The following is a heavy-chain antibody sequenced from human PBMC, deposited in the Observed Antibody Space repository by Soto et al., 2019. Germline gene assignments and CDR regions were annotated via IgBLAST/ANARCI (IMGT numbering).Heavy chain of an antibody. Sequence: GGSLRLSCAASGFTFSSYAMHWVRQAPGKGLEWVANIKQDGSEKYYVDSVKGRFTISRDNAKNSLYLQMNSLRAEDTAVYYCASLVGSSGWSPDAFDIWGQGTMVTVSS. CDR1: GFTFSSYA. CDR2: IKQDGSEK. J-gene: IGHJ3*02. D-gene: IGHD6-19*01. V-gene: IGHV3-7*01. CDR3: ASLVGSSGWSPDAFDI.